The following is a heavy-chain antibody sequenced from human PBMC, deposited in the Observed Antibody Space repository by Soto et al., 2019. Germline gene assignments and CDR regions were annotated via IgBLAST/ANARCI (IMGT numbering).Heavy chain of an antibody. D-gene: IGHD3-22*01. J-gene: IGHJ4*02. Sequence: ASVKVACKASGGSFSSYAISWGRQAPGQGLEWMGGIIPIFGTANYAQKFQGRVTITADESTSTAYMELSSLRSEDTAVYYCARDPDDSSGNDYWGKGTLVTVSS. V-gene: IGHV1-69*13. CDR3: ARDPDDSSGNDY. CDR2: IIPIFGTA. CDR1: GGSFSSYA.